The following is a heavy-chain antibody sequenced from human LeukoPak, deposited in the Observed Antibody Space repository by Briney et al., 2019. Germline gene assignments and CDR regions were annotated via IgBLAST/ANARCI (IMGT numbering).Heavy chain of an antibody. CDR1: GYTFTGYY. CDR2: ISAYNGST. V-gene: IGHV1-18*04. Sequence: ASVKVSCKASGYTFTGYYMHWVRQAPGQGLGWMGWISAYNGSTNYAQKLQGRVTMTSDTSTSTAYMELRSLNSDDTAVYYCASSKNYYDSRGLDYWGQGTLVTVSS. CDR3: ASSKNYYDSRGLDY. D-gene: IGHD3-22*01. J-gene: IGHJ4*02.